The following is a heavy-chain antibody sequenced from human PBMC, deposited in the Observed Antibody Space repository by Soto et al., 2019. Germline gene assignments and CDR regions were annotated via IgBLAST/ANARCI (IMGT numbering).Heavy chain of an antibody. Sequence: ASVKVSCKASGYTFTGYYMHWVRQAPGQGLEWMGWINPNSGGTNYAQKFQGWVTMTRDTSISTAYMELSRLRSDDTAVYYCARACSLSSTGCLYGHYGMDVWGQGTTVPVSS. V-gene: IGHV1-2*04. J-gene: IGHJ6*01. CDR2: INPNSGGT. D-gene: IGHD2-2*01. CDR1: GYTFTGYY. CDR3: ARACSLSSTGCLYGHYGMDV.